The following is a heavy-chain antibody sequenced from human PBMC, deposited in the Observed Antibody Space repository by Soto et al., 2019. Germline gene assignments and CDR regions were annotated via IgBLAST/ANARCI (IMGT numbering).Heavy chain of an antibody. Sequence: VASVKVSCKASGYTFTSYAMHWVRQAPGQRLEWMGWINADNGNTKYSQKFQGRVTITRDTSASTAYMELSSLRSEDTAVYYCARDITIFGYYYYYMDVWGKGTTVTVSS. CDR3: ARDITIFGYYYYYMDV. CDR1: GYTFTSYA. V-gene: IGHV1-3*01. D-gene: IGHD3-3*01. J-gene: IGHJ6*03. CDR2: INADNGNT.